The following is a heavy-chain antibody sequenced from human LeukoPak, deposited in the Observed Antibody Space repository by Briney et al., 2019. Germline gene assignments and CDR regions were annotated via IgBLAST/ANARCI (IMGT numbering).Heavy chain of an antibody. D-gene: IGHD3-16*01. Sequence: PGGSLRLSCAASGFTFSSYGMYWVRQAPGKGLEWVTFIRHDGSNKYYADSVKGRFTISRDNSKNTLYLHMSSLRVEDRAVYYCAAYAPWTVKYPSTGPFMLWGQGTLVTVSS. CDR1: GFTFSSYG. CDR2: IRHDGSNK. CDR3: AAYAPWTVKYPSTGPFML. J-gene: IGHJ4*02. V-gene: IGHV3-30*02.